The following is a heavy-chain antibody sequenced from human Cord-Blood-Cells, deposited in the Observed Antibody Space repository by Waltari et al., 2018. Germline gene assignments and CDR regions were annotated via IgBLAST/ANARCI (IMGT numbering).Heavy chain of an antibody. CDR2: ISYDGSNK. CDR3: AKVVGATSRYGAFDI. V-gene: IGHV3-30*18. J-gene: IGHJ3*02. D-gene: IGHD1-26*01. Sequence: QVQLVESGGGVVQPGRSLRLSCAASGFTFSSYGMHWVPQAPGKGLEWVAVISYDGSNKYYADSVKGRFTISRDNSKNTLYLQMNSLRAEDTAVYYCAKVVGATSRYGAFDIWGQGTMVTVSS. CDR1: GFTFSSYG.